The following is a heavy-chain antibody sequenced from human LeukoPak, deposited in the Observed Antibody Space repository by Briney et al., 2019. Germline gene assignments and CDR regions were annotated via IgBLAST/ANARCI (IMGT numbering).Heavy chain of an antibody. Sequence: NPSETLSLTCTVSGGSISSYYWSWIRQPPGKGLEWIGYIYYSGSTNYNPSLKSRVTISVDTSKNQFSLKLSSVTAADTAVYYCARGGLEWLTPYYYYMDVWGKGTTVTVSS. CDR2: IYYSGST. D-gene: IGHD3-3*01. CDR1: GGSISSYY. CDR3: ARGGLEWLTPYYYYMDV. V-gene: IGHV4-59*01. J-gene: IGHJ6*03.